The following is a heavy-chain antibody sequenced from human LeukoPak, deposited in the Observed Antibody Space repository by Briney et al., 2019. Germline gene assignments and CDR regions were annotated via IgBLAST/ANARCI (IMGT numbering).Heavy chain of an antibody. CDR2: IYYSGST. CDR3: AIQEVPAAIGVVGWFDP. V-gene: IGHV4-39*07. CDR1: GGSISSSSYY. Sequence: SETLSLTCTVSGGSISSSSYYWGWIRQPPGKGLEWIGSIYYSGSTYYNPSLKSRVTISVDTSKNQFSLKLSSVTAVDTAVYYCAIQEVPAAIGVVGWFDPWGQGTLVTVSS. D-gene: IGHD2-2*02. J-gene: IGHJ5*02.